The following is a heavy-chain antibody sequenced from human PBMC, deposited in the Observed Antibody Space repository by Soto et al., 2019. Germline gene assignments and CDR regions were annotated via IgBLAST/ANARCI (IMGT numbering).Heavy chain of an antibody. CDR2: INSDGSST. J-gene: IGHJ6*02. CDR3: ARDGSLGYGMDV. D-gene: IGHD3-10*01. CDR1: GVTFSSYW. Sequence: PGGSLRLCCAASGVTFSSYWMHWVRQAPGKGLVWVSRINSDGSSTSYADSVKGRFTISRDNAKNTLYLQMNSLRAEDTAVYYCARDGSLGYGMDVWGQGTTVTVSS. V-gene: IGHV3-74*01.